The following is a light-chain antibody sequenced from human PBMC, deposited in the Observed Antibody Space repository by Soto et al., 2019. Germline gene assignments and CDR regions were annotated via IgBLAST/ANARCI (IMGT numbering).Light chain of an antibody. J-gene: IGLJ1*01. CDR3: CSYAGSPYV. CDR2: EVS. V-gene: IGLV2-23*02. CDR1: SSDVGSYNL. Sequence: QSALPQPASVSGSPGQSITISCTGTSSDVGSYNLVSWYQQHPGKAPKLMIYEVSKRPSGVSNRFSGSKSGNTASLTISGLQAEDEADYYCCSYAGSPYVFGTGTKVTVL.